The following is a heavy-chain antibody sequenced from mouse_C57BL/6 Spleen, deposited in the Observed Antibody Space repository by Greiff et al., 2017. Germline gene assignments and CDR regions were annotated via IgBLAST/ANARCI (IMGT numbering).Heavy chain of an antibody. CDR2: IDPSDSET. J-gene: IGHJ4*01. D-gene: IGHD1-1*01. Sequence: QVQLQQPGAELVRPGSSVKLSCKASGYTFASSWMHWVKQRPIQGLEWIGNIDPSDSETHYNQKFKDKATLTVDKSSSTSYMQLSSLTYEDSAVYYGAGELLYYAMDYWGQGTSVTVSS. CDR1: GYTFASSW. CDR3: AGELLYYAMDY. V-gene: IGHV1-52*01.